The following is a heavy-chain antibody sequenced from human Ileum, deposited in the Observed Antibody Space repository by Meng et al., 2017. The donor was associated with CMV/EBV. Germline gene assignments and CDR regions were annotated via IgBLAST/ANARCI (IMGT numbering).Heavy chain of an antibody. V-gene: IGHV3-74*01. CDR1: GFIFSGIG. CDR2: MNAEGTII. Sequence: GESLKISCAASGFIFSGIGMHWVRQAPGKGLVWISGMNAEGTIINNADSVKGRFTISRDNARNTPYLQMNHLRADDTAVYYCVVKGSAWFDYWGQGTLVTVSS. D-gene: IGHD2-21*01. J-gene: IGHJ4*02. CDR3: VVKGSAWFDY.